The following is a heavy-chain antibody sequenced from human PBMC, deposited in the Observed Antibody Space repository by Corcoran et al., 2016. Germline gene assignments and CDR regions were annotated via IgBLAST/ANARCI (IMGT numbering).Heavy chain of an antibody. CDR1: GYTFTGYY. CDR3: ARPRGGSYYDSSGYPGGP. D-gene: IGHD3-22*01. CDR2: INPNRGGT. Sequence: QVQLVQSGAEVKKPGASVKVSCKASGYTFTGYYMHWVRQAPGQGLEWMGWINPNRGGTNYAQKFQGRVTMTRDTSISTAYMELSRRRSDDTAVYYCARPRGGSYYDSSGYPGGPWGQGTLVTVSS. V-gene: IGHV1-2*02. J-gene: IGHJ5*02.